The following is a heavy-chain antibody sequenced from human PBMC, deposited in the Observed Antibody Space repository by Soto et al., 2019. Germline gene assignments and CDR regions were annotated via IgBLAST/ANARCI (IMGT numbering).Heavy chain of an antibody. Sequence: GGSLRLSCAASGFTVSANYMNWVRKAPGKGLEWVSVMFSAGNTYYIDSVKGRFTISRDHSKNTLYLQMNSLRAEDTAVYYCARGFGGFGKYYFDYWGQGALVTVSS. D-gene: IGHD3-10*01. CDR1: GFTVSANY. J-gene: IGHJ4*02. CDR3: ARGFGGFGKYYFDY. CDR2: MFSAGNT. V-gene: IGHV3-53*01.